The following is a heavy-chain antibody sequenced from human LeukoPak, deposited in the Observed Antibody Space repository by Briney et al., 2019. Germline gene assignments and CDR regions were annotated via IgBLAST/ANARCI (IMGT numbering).Heavy chain of an antibody. V-gene: IGHV1-3*01. Sequence: ASVTVSCTASGYTFTSYAMHWVRQAPGQRLEWMGWINAGNGNTKYSQKFQGRVTITRDTSASTAYMELSSLRSEDTAVYYCARDGTYYDFWSGYLYYYYYGMDVWGQGTTVTVSS. CDR2: INAGNGNT. CDR1: GYTFTSYA. D-gene: IGHD3-3*01. CDR3: ARDGTYYDFWSGYLYYYYYGMDV. J-gene: IGHJ6*02.